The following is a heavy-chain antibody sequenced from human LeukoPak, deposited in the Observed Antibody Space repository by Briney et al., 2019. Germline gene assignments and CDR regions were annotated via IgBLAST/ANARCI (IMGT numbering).Heavy chain of an antibody. CDR2: INHSGST. CDR3: ARRRNYYDSMSRPYNWFDP. D-gene: IGHD3-22*01. J-gene: IGHJ5*02. V-gene: IGHV4-34*01. CDR1: GGSFSGYY. Sequence: PSETLSLTCAVYGGSFSGYYWSWIRQPPGKGLEWIGEINHSGSTNYNPSLKSRVTISVDTSKNQFPLKLSSVTAADTAVYYCARRRNYYDSMSRPYNWFDPWGQGTLVTVSS.